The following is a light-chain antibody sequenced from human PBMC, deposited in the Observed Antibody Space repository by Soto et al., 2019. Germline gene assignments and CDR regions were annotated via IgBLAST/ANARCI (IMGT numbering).Light chain of an antibody. CDR1: QSVRSTF. Sequence: EVVLTQSPGTLSLSPGERVTLSCRTSQSVRSTFLAWYQQKPGQAPRPLIYGASTRATGIPDRFSGSGSGTDFTLTISRLEPDDFAGYCCQQYDTSSPTYTVGQGTKLEIK. CDR3: QQYDTSSPTYT. J-gene: IGKJ2*01. CDR2: GAS. V-gene: IGKV3-20*01.